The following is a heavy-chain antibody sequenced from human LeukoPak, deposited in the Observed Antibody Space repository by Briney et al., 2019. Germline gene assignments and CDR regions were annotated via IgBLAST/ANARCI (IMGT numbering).Heavy chain of an antibody. V-gene: IGHV3-7*03. J-gene: IGHJ6*03. D-gene: IGHD7-27*01. CDR3: AKNIRQLGNYQYYMDV. CDR1: EFTFSSYW. Sequence: GGSLRLSCAASEFTFSSYWMSWVRQAPGKGLEWVANIKQDGSEKYYVDSVKGRFTISRDNAKNSLYLQMNSLRAEDTAIYYCAKNIRQLGNYQYYMDVWGKGTTVTVSS. CDR2: IKQDGSEK.